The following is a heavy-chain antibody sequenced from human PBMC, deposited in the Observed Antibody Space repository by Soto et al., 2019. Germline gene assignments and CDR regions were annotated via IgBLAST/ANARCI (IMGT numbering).Heavy chain of an antibody. J-gene: IGHJ5*01. CDR2: MHRNGNST. Sequence: EVQLVESGGGVVRPGGSLRLACVVSGFSLDEYGMSWVRQAPGKGPEWVSGMHRNGNSTGYADSVKGRFTISRDDAKNFWYLQMNSLRAEDTALDYCARDHRLGYEYGDCGDSWGHGTLVTVSS. D-gene: IGHD4-17*01. V-gene: IGHV3-20*04. CDR1: GFSLDEYG. CDR3: ARDHRLGYEYGDCGDS.